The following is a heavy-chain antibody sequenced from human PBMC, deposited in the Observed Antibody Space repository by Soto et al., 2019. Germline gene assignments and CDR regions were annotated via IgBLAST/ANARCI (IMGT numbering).Heavy chain of an antibody. Sequence: ASVKVSCKASGYTFTSYGISWVRQAPGQGLEWMGWISAYNGNTNYAQKLQGRVTMTTDTSTSTAYMELRSLRSDDTAVYYCARGLEDFWSGYYDYYYYYGTDVWGQGTTVTVSS. CDR3: ARGLEDFWSGYYDYYYYYGTDV. CDR1: GYTFTSYG. D-gene: IGHD3-3*01. CDR2: ISAYNGNT. V-gene: IGHV1-18*04. J-gene: IGHJ6*02.